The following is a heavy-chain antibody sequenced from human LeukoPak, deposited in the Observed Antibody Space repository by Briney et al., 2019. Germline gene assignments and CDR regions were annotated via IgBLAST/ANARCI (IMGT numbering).Heavy chain of an antibody. CDR3: ARDPAVTGRFDY. D-gene: IGHD2-21*02. Sequence: SETLSLTCTVSGGSISSSSYYWGWIRQPPGKGLEWIGSIYYSGSTYYNPSLKSRVTISVDTSKNQFSLKLSSVTAADTAVYYCARDPAVTGRFDYWGQGTLVTVSS. V-gene: IGHV4-39*07. CDR1: GGSISSSSYY. J-gene: IGHJ4*02. CDR2: IYYSGST.